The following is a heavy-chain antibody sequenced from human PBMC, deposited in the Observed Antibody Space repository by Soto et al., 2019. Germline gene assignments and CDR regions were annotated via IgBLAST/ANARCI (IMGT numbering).Heavy chain of an antibody. CDR1: GGSISSGGYS. D-gene: IGHD1-1*01. J-gene: IGHJ5*02. V-gene: IGHV4-30-2*01. CDR3: ARDQLEGNWFDP. CDR2: IYHSGST. Sequence: QLQLQESGSGLVRPSQTLSLTCAVSGGSISSGGYSWNWIRQPPGKGLEWIGYIYHSGSTLYNPSRPMRVTISVDKSKTQSPLKLTSATAADAAVYYCARDQLEGNWFDPWGQRTLVTVSS.